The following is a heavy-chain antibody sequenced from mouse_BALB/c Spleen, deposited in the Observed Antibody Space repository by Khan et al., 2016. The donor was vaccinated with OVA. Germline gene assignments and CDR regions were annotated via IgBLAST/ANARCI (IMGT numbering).Heavy chain of an antibody. Sequence: QVQLKESGPGLVAPSQSLSITCTVSGFSLTGYGVNWVRQPPGKGLEWLGMIWGDGSTDYNSGLKSSLSISKDNSKSQVFLKMNSLQTDDTASYYCARAYYGNYREAMDYWGQGASVTVSS. V-gene: IGHV2-6-7*01. CDR2: IWGDGST. J-gene: IGHJ4*01. D-gene: IGHD2-10*01. CDR1: GFSLTGYG. CDR3: ARAYYGNYREAMDY.